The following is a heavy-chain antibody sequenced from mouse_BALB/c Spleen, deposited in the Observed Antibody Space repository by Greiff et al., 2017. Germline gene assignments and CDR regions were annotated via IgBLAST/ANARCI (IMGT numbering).Heavy chain of an antibody. V-gene: IGHV1S127*01. CDR1: GYTFTSYW. J-gene: IGHJ2*01. D-gene: IGHD1-1*01. Sequence: VQLQQPGAELVKPGASVKMSCKASGYTFTSYWMHWVKQRPGEGLEWIGTIDPSDSYTSYNQKFKGKATLTVDTSSSTAYMQLSSLTSEDSAVYYCTRFTGYFDYWGQGTTLTVSS. CDR2: IDPSDSYT. CDR3: TRFTGYFDY.